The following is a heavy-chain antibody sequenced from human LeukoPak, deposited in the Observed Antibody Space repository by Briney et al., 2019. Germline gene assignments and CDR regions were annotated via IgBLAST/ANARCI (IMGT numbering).Heavy chain of an antibody. CDR2: INHSGST. V-gene: IGHV4-34*01. D-gene: IGHD5-18*01. CDR1: GGSFSGYY. CDR3: ARVPIQLWSKGNPPFDY. J-gene: IGHJ4*02. Sequence: PSETLSLTCAVYGGSFSGYYWSWIRQPPGEGLEWIGEINHSGSTNYNPSLKSRVTISVDTSKNQFSLKLSSVTAADTAVYYCARVPIQLWSKGNPPFDYWGQGTLVTVSS.